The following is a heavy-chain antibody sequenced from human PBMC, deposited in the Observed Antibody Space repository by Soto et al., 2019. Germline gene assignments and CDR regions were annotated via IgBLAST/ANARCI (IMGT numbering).Heavy chain of an antibody. D-gene: IGHD6-6*01. CDR3: AKDHIAARLGRFDN. V-gene: IGHV3-23*01. CDR1: GFTFSSYA. Sequence: PXRCLRLACAASGFTFSSYAMSWVRQAPGKGLDWVSAISVSGGSTYYADSVKGRFTISRDNSKNTLYLQMKSLRAEDTAVYYCAKDHIAARLGRFDNWGQGTLVTVSS. CDR2: ISVSGGST. J-gene: IGHJ4*02.